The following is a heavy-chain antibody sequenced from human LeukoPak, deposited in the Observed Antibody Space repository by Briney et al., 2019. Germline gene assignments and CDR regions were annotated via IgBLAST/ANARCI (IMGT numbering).Heavy chain of an antibody. CDR2: IKPDGSEE. Sequence: PGGSLRLSCIASGVTFSNYWMTWVRQTPGKGLEWVANIKPDGSEERYVDSVKGRFTISRDNAKNSLYLQMNSLRAEDTALYYCAKDKGRWVVPDAFDIWGQGTMVTVSS. CDR1: GVTFSNYW. CDR3: AKDKGRWVVPDAFDI. D-gene: IGHD1-26*01. V-gene: IGHV3-7*03. J-gene: IGHJ3*02.